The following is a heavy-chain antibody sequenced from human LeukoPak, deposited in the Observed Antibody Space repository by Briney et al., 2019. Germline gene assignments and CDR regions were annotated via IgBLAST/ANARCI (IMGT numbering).Heavy chain of an antibody. CDR3: ARERWKRWLHPGDAFDI. CDR1: GGSISSYY. CDR2: IYYSGRT. V-gene: IGHV4-39*02. J-gene: IGHJ3*02. Sequence: SETLSLTCTVSGGSISSYYWGWIRQPPGKGLEWIGSIYYSGRTYYNPSLKSRVTISVNTSKKQFSLKLSSVTAADTAVYYCARERWKRWLHPGDAFDIWGQGTMVTVSS. D-gene: IGHD5-24*01.